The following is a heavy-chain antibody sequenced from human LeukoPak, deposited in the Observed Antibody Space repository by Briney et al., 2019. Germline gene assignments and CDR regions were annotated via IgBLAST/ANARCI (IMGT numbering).Heavy chain of an antibody. Sequence: ASVKVSCKASGGTFSSYAISWVRQATGQGLEWMGWMNPNSGNTGYAQKLQGRVTMTRNNSISTAYMELSSLRSEDTAAYYCARGRVSITIFGVATVRPYYYYMDVWGKGTTVTVSS. CDR3: ARGRVSITIFGVATVRPYYYYMDV. CDR1: GGTFSSYA. J-gene: IGHJ6*03. V-gene: IGHV1-8*02. CDR2: MNPNSGNT. D-gene: IGHD3-3*01.